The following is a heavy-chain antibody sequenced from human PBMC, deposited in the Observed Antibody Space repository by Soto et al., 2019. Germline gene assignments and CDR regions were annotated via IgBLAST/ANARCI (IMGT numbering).Heavy chain of an antibody. V-gene: IGHV4-34*01. CDR1: GGSFSGYY. D-gene: IGHD3-10*01. CDR3: ARVPTMVRGVISGDDYFDY. J-gene: IGHJ4*02. Sequence: SETLSLTCAVYGGSFSGYYWSWIRQPPGKGLEWIGEINHSGSTNYNPSLKSRVTISVDTSKNQFSLRLSSVTAADTAVYYCARVPTMVRGVISGDDYFDYWGQGTLVTVSS. CDR2: INHSGST.